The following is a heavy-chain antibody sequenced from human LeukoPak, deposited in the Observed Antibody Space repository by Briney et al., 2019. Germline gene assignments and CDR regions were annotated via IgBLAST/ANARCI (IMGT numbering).Heavy chain of an antibody. D-gene: IGHD5-18*01. V-gene: IGHV3-20*04. J-gene: IGHJ4*02. CDR3: ARDSDTAMDDY. Sequence: GESLRLSCAASGFTFDDYDMNWVRQGPGKGLEWVSTINWNGANRGYADSVKGRFTISRDNAKNSLYLQMNSLRAEDTAVYYCARDSDTAMDDYWGQGTLVTVSS. CDR1: GFTFDDYD. CDR2: INWNGANR.